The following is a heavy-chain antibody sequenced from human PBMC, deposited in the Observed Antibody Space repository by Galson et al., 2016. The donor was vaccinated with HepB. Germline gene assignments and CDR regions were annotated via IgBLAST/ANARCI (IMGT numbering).Heavy chain of an antibody. V-gene: IGHV4-39*01. CDR3: ARHESTVTTSFDY. D-gene: IGHD4-17*01. J-gene: IGHJ4*02. CDR2: IYYNGIT. Sequence: SETLSLTCTVSGDSISSNSYYWGWIRQPPGKGLEWIGTIYYNGITYYNPSLKSRVTIIGDTSKNQFSLRLSSVTAADTADYYCARHESTVTTSFDYWGQGTLVTVSS. CDR1: GDSISSNSYY.